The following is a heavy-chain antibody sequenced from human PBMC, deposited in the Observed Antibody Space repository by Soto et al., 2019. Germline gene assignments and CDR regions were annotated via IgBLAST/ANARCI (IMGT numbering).Heavy chain of an antibody. Sequence: PSETLSLTCTVSGGSISSSSYYWGWIRQPPGKGLEWIGSIYYSGSTNYNPSLKSRVTISVDTSKNQFSLKLSSVTAADTAVYYCARESGWWVPAATPYYYYYMDVWGKGTTVTVSS. CDR1: GGSISSSSYY. CDR2: IYYSGST. J-gene: IGHJ6*03. CDR3: ARESGWWVPAATPYYYYYMDV. V-gene: IGHV4-39*07. D-gene: IGHD2-2*01.